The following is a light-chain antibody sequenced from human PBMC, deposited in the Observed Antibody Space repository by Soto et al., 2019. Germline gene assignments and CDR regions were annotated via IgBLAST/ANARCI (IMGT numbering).Light chain of an antibody. CDR2: GAS. V-gene: IGKV3-20*01. Sequence: EIAVTQSPGALSLSPGERATLTCRASPSVSSSYLGWYQQKLGQAPKLLIYGASSSATGIPDRFSGSGSGTDFTLTISRLETEEFAVYYCQQYGSSPQTFGQGTKVDIK. J-gene: IGKJ1*01. CDR1: PSVSSSY. CDR3: QQYGSSPQT.